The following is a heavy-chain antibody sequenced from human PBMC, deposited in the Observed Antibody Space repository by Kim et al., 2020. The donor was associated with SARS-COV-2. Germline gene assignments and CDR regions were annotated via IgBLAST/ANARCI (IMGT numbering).Heavy chain of an antibody. V-gene: IGHV4-38-2*02. CDR2: IYHSGST. D-gene: IGHD3-9*01. CDR3: ASRPNYDFDWVYYFDY. J-gene: IGHJ4*02. Sequence: SETLSLTCTVSGYSISSGYYWGWIRQPPGKGLEWIGSIYHSGSTYYNPSLKSRVTISVDTSKNQFSLKLSSVTAADTAVYYCASRPNYDFDWVYYFDYWGQGTLVTVSS. CDR1: GYSISSGYY.